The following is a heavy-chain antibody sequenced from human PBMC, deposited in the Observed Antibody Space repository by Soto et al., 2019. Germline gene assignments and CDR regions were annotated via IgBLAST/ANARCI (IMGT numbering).Heavy chain of an antibody. D-gene: IGHD1-7*01. CDR1: GDSVSSNSAA. CDR2: TYYRSRWYN. V-gene: IGHV6-1*01. Sequence: QVQLQESGPGLVKPSQTLSLTCAISGDSVSSNSAAWNWIRLSPSRGLEWLARTYYRSRWYNDSAVSVRRRITVNPDTSKYQFSLQLTSVTPEDTAVYYCAGTTSHQWYYMDVWGKGTTVTVSS. J-gene: IGHJ6*03. CDR3: AGTTSHQWYYMDV.